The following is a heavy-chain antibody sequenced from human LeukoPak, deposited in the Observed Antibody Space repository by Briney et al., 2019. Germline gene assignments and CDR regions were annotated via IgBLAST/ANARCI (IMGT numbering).Heavy chain of an antibody. Sequence: KSSETLSLTCTVAGGSISSYYWSWIRQPAGKGLEWIGRIYTSGSTNYNPSLKSRVTMSVDTSKNQFSLKLSSVTAADTAVYYCARGGGIYYGSGSYNLGSMDVWGKGTTVTISS. CDR2: IYTSGST. CDR1: GGSISSYY. D-gene: IGHD3-10*01. J-gene: IGHJ6*03. V-gene: IGHV4-4*07. CDR3: ARGGGIYYGSGSYNLGSMDV.